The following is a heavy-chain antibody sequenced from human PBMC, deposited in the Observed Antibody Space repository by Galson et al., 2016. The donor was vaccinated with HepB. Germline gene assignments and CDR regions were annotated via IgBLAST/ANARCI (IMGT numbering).Heavy chain of an antibody. CDR3: ARAAGQGYSGSGSRLDL. V-gene: IGHV3-21*01. Sequence: SLRLSCAASGFTFSGYSGNWVRQAPGKGLEWISYITPSSRYIYYTASVKGRFTISRDNAKNALYLKMNSLRGEDTAIYYCARAAGQGYSGSGSRLDLWGLGTLVTVSS. CDR2: ITPSSRYI. J-gene: IGHJ5*02. D-gene: IGHD3-10*01. CDR1: GFTFSGYS.